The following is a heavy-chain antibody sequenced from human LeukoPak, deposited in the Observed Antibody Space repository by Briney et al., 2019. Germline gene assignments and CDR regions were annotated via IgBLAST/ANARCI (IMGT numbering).Heavy chain of an antibody. CDR3: ARRGHCSVDSCSNSDY. D-gene: IGHD2-15*01. CDR1: GYSFTNYW. CDR2: IYPGDSDT. V-gene: IGHV5-51*01. J-gene: IGHJ4*02. Sequence: GESLKISCQGSGYSFTNYWIDWVRQMPGKGLEWMGIIYPGDSDTRYSPSFQGQVTISADKSISTAYLQWSSLKASDTAVYYCARRGHCSVDSCSNSDYWGRGTLVTVSS.